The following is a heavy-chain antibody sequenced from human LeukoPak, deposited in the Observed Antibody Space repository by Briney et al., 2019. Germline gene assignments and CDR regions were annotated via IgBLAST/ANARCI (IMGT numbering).Heavy chain of an antibody. CDR3: ARDGALLRYFDWPIRTHYYYGMDV. V-gene: IGHV1-18*04. CDR1: GYTFTSYG. J-gene: IGHJ6*04. Sequence: ASVKVSCKASGYTFTSYGISWVRQAPGQGLEWMGWISAYNGNTNYAQKPQGRVTMTTDTSTSTAYMELRSLRSDDTAVYYCARDGALLRYFDWPIRTHYYYGMDVWGKGTTVTVSS. D-gene: IGHD3-9*01. CDR2: ISAYNGNT.